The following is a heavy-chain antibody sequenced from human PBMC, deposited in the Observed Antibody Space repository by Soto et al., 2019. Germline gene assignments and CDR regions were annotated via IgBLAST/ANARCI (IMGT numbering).Heavy chain of an antibody. V-gene: IGHV4-59*01. CDR3: ARVAAMSVRGWFDP. CDR2: IYYSGST. J-gene: IGHJ5*02. CDR1: GGSISSYY. D-gene: IGHD6-25*01. Sequence: SETLSLTCTVSGGSISSYYWSWIRQPPGKGLEWIGYIYYSGSTNYNPSLKSRVTISVDTSKNQFSLKLSSVTAADTAVYYCARVAAMSVRGWFDPWGQGTLVTLSS.